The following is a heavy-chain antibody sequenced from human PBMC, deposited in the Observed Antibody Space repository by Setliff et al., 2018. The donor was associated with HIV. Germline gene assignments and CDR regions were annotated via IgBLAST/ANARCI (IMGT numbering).Heavy chain of an antibody. CDR1: GGSFSGYY. Sequence: KPSETLSLTCAVYGGSFSGYYWSWIRQPPGKGLEWIGEINHSGSTNYNPSLKSRVTISVDTSKNQFSLKLSSVTAADTAVYYCARADLRYYYFDYWGQGTLVTVSS. CDR3: ARADLRYYYFDY. D-gene: IGHD5-18*01. CDR2: INHSGST. V-gene: IGHV4-34*01. J-gene: IGHJ4*02.